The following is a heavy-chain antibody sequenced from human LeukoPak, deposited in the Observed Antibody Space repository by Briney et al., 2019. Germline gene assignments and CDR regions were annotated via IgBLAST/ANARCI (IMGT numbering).Heavy chain of an antibody. Sequence: ASVKVSCKASGGTFSSYAIRWVRQAPGQGLEWMGRIIPILGIANYAQKFQGRVTITADKSTSTAYMELSSLRSEDTAVYYCASHPFGVVITVSNWFDPWGQGTLVTVSS. J-gene: IGHJ5*02. D-gene: IGHD3-3*01. CDR1: GGTFSSYA. CDR3: ASHPFGVVITVSNWFDP. CDR2: IIPILGIA. V-gene: IGHV1-69*04.